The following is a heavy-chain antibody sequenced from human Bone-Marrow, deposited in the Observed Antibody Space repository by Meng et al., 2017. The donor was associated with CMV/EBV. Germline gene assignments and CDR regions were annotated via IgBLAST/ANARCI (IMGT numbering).Heavy chain of an antibody. CDR1: GYTFTSYY. CDR2: INPSGGST. Sequence: SGYTFTSYYMHWVRQAPGQGLEWMGIINPSGGSTSYAQKCQGRVTMTRDTSTSTVYMELSSLRSEDTAVYYCARDTGSSWDQNWFDPWGQGTLVTVSS. J-gene: IGHJ5*02. V-gene: IGHV1-46*01. CDR3: ARDTGSSWDQNWFDP. D-gene: IGHD6-13*01.